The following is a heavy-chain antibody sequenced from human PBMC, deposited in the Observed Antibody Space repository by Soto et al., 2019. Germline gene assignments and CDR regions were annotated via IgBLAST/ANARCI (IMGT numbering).Heavy chain of an antibody. D-gene: IGHD3-10*01. V-gene: IGHV4-30-2*01. Sequence: SETLSLTCAVSGGSISSGGYSWSWIRQPPGKGLEWIGYMYHSGSTYYNPSLKSRVTISIDRSKNQFSLKLSSVTAADTAVYYCAVGGGLLWFGEYYGMDVWGQGTTVTVSS. CDR1: GGSISSGGYS. CDR2: MYHSGST. CDR3: AVGGGLLWFGEYYGMDV. J-gene: IGHJ6*02.